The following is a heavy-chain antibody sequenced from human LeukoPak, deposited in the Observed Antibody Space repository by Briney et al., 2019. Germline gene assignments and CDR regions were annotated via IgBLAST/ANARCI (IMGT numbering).Heavy chain of an antibody. CDR3: ARGRFTFYYED. CDR2: ISHSGST. D-gene: IGHD3-22*01. J-gene: IGHJ4*02. V-gene: IGHV4-34*01. Sequence: PSETLSLTCAVYGESFSDYYWSWIRQPPGKGLEWIGEISHSGSTNYNPSLESRVTISVDTSKNQFSLKLTSVTAADTAVYYCARGRFTFYYEDWGQGTLVTASS. CDR1: GESFSDYY.